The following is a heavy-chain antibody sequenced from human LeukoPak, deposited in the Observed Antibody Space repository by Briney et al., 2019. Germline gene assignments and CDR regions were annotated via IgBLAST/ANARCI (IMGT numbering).Heavy chain of an antibody. Sequence: SQTLSLTCAISGDSVSSNSATWTWIRQSPSRGLEWLGRTYYRAKWYNDDAVSVKSRITINPDTPNNQFSLQLNSVTPEDTAVYYCVRGLGHAFDIWGQGTMVTVSS. D-gene: IGHD5/OR15-5a*01. CDR2: TYYRAKWYN. V-gene: IGHV6-1*01. CDR1: GDSVSSNSAT. J-gene: IGHJ3*02. CDR3: VRGLGHAFDI.